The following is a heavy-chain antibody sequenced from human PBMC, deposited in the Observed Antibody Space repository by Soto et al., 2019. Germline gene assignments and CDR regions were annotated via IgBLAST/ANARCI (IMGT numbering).Heavy chain of an antibody. CDR3: ARPKLSGYDRGDSYYHTMDV. Sequence: QVQLVQSGAEVKNSGSSVKVSCKASGGTLSNFVITWVRQVPGQGLEWLGGILPMFGAVKYAQKFQDRLTIMADRSTNTASMELGSLRSEDTAVYYCARPKLSGYDRGDSYYHTMDVWGHGTTVPVSS. CDR2: ILPMFGAV. D-gene: IGHD3-3*01. J-gene: IGHJ6*02. CDR1: GGTLSNFV. V-gene: IGHV1-69*06.